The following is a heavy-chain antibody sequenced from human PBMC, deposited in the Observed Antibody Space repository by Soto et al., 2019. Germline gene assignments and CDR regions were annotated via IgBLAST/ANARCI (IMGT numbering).Heavy chain of an antibody. CDR3: ARVYSGSYSDS. V-gene: IGHV4-4*02. CDR2: IFHSGST. CDR1: GGSISSNNW. D-gene: IGHD1-26*01. J-gene: IGHJ4*02. Sequence: QVQLQESGPGLVKPSGTLSLTCAVSGGSISSNNWWRWVRQPPGKGLEWSGEIFHSGSTHSSPSLKSRLTISVDKSKKYFSLSLTSVTAADTAVYYFARVYSGSYSDSWGQGTLVTVSS.